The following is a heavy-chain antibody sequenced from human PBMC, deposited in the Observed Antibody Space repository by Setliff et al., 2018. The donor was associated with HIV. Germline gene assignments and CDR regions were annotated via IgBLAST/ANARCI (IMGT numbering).Heavy chain of an antibody. Sequence: TGGSLRLSCETSGFTFSYYGMHWVRQAPGKGQEWVAVIWYDGSQKYYSDSVKGRFTISRDNSKSTVYLEMKRLRDEDTAVYFCARDREYYNFRSGLFDYWGQGSLVTVS. J-gene: IGHJ4*01. CDR2: IWYDGSQK. CDR1: GFTFSYYG. V-gene: IGHV3-33*08. D-gene: IGHD3-3*01. CDR3: ARDREYYNFRSGLFDY.